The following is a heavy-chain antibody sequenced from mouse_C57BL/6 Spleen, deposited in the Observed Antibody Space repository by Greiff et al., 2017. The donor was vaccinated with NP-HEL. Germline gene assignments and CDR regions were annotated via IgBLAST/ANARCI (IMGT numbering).Heavy chain of an antibody. CDR3: AGDYDGFAY. V-gene: IGHV1-19*01. D-gene: IGHD2-4*01. Sequence: EVQLQQSGPVLVKPGASVKMSCKASGYTFTDYYMNWVKQSHGKSLEWIGVINPYNGGTSYNQTFKGQATLTVDKSSSTAYMELNSLTSEDSAVYYCAGDYDGFAYWGKGTLVTVSA. CDR2: INPYNGGT. J-gene: IGHJ3*01. CDR1: GYTFTDYY.